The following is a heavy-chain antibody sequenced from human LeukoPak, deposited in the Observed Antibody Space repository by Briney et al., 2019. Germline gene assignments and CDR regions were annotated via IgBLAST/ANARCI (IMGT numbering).Heavy chain of an antibody. CDR1: GYTFTGYY. J-gene: IGHJ4*02. CDR3: ARDRRITMVRGVIITY. CDR2: ITPNSVGT. Sequence: ASVKVSCKASGYTFTGYYMHWVGQAPGQGGEWMGRITPNSVGTNYAQKFQGRVTMTRDTSISTAYMELSRLRSDDTAVYYCARDRRITMVRGVIITYWGQGTLVTVSS. V-gene: IGHV1-2*06. D-gene: IGHD3-10*01.